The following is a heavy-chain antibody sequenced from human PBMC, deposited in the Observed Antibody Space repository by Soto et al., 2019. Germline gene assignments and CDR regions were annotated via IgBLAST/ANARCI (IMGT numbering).Heavy chain of an antibody. CDR1: GYTFTSYY. Sequence: ASVKVSCKASGYTFTSYYMHWVRQAPGQGLEWMGIINPSGGSTSYAQKFQGRVTMTRDTSTSTVYMELSSLRSEDTAVYYCARRPDFWSGYQSYGMDVWGQGTTVTVSS. D-gene: IGHD3-3*01. V-gene: IGHV1-46*01. J-gene: IGHJ6*02. CDR2: INPSGGST. CDR3: ARRPDFWSGYQSYGMDV.